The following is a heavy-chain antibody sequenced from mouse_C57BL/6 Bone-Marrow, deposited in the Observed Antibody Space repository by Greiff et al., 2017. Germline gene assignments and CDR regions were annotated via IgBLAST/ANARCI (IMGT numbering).Heavy chain of an antibody. V-gene: IGHV1-55*01. CDR3: ARGGSSGYSFAY. Sequence: VQLQQPGAELVKPGASVKMSCKASGYTFTSYWLTWVKQRPGQGLEWIGDIYPGSGSTNYNEKFKSKATLTVDTSSSTAYMQLSSLTSEDSAVYYCARGGSSGYSFAYWGQGTLVTVSA. CDR1: GYTFTSYW. CDR2: IYPGSGST. D-gene: IGHD3-2*02. J-gene: IGHJ3*01.